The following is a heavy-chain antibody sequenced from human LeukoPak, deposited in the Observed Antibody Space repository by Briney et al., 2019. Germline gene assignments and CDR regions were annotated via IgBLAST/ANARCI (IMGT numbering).Heavy chain of an antibody. D-gene: IGHD1-20*01. CDR3: ARLTGTTRPYGMDV. J-gene: IGHJ6*02. CDR1: GGSFSGYY. V-gene: IGHV4-34*01. CDR2: INHSGST. Sequence: SETLSLTCAVYGGSFSGYYWSWIRQPPGKGLEWIGEINHSGSTKYNPSLKSRVTISVDTSKNQFSLKLSSVTAADTAVYYCARLTGTTRPYGMDVWGQGTTVTVSS.